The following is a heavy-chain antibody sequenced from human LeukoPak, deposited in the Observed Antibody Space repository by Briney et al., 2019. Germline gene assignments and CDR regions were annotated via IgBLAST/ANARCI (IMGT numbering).Heavy chain of an antibody. CDR3: ARVAYCGGDCYSWYYYYYYCMDV. J-gene: IGHJ6*02. D-gene: IGHD2-21*02. CDR2: ISAYNGNT. V-gene: IGHV1-18*01. CDR1: GYTFTSYG. Sequence: GASVKVSCKASGYTFTSYGISWVRQAPGQGLEWMGWISAYNGNTNYAQKLQGRVTMTTDTSTSTAYMELRSLRSDDTAVYYCARVAYCGGDCYSWYYYYYYCMDVWGQGTTVTASS.